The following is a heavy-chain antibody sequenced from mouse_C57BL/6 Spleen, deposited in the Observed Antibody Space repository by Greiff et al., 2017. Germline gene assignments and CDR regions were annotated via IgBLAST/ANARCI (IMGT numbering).Heavy chain of an antibody. CDR2: IYPGDGDT. Sequence: VQLQQSGPELVKPGASVKISCKASGYAFSSSWMNWVKQRPGKGLEWIGRIYPGDGDTNYNGKFKGKATLTADKSSSTAYMQLSSLTSEDSAVYFCARYGYYGSSYPFAYWGQGTLVTVAA. J-gene: IGHJ3*01. CDR3: ARYGYYGSSYPFAY. V-gene: IGHV1-82*01. D-gene: IGHD1-1*01. CDR1: GYAFSSSW.